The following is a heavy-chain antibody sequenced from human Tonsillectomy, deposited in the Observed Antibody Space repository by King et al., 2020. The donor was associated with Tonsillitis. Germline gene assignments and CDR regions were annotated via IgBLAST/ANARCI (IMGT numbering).Heavy chain of an antibody. D-gene: IGHD2-8*01. CDR3: ANTGYCNNTGCPDYYYYGMDV. CDR2: ISYDGSNK. CDR1: GFTFSSYG. Sequence: VQLVESGGGVVQPGRSLRLSCAASGFTFSSYGMHWVRQAPGKGLEWVAVISYDGSNKYYADSVKGRFTISRDNSKNTLYLQMNSLRAEDTAVYYCANTGYCNNTGCPDYYYYGMDVWGQGTTVTVSS. J-gene: IGHJ6*02. V-gene: IGHV3-30*18.